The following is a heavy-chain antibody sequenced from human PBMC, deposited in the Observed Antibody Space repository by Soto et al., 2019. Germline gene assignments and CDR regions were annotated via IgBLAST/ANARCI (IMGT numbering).Heavy chain of an antibody. CDR2: IKSKTDGGTT. V-gene: IGHV3-15*07. Sequence: GGSLRLSCAASGFTFSNACMNWVRQAPGKGLEWVGRIKSKTDGGTTDYAAPVKGRFTISRDDSKNTLYLQMNSLKTEDTAVYYCTTRSGSRLGYYYYGMDVWGQGTTVTVSS. CDR3: TTRSGSRLGYYYYGMDV. J-gene: IGHJ6*02. D-gene: IGHD1-26*01. CDR1: GFTFSNAC.